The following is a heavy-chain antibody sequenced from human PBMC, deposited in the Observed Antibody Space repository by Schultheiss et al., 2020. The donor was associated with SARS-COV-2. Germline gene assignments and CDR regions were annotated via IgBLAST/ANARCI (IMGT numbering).Heavy chain of an antibody. J-gene: IGHJ4*02. CDR3: ARQGSSWYYFDY. V-gene: IGHV3-23*01. CDR2: ISGSGGST. Sequence: GGSLRLSCAASGFTFSSYAMSWVRQAPGKGLEWVSAISGSGGSTYYADSVKGRFTISRDNSKNTLYLQMNSLRAEDTAVYYCARQGSSWYYFDYWGQGTLVTVAS. CDR1: GFTFSSYA. D-gene: IGHD6-13*01.